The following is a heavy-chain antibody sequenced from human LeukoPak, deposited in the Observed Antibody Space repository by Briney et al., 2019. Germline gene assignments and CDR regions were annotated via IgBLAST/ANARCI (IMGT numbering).Heavy chain of an antibody. CDR3: AKVGSGGFWPYYFDY. V-gene: IGHV3-30*18. CDR1: GFTFSNYG. Sequence: GGSLRLSCAASGFTFSNYGMHWVRQAPGKGLEWVALISYDGSHKSYADSVKGRSTISRDTSRNTLYLQMNSLRAEDTAVYYCAKVGSGGFWPYYFDYWGQGTLVTVSS. D-gene: IGHD2-15*01. J-gene: IGHJ4*02. CDR2: ISYDGSHK.